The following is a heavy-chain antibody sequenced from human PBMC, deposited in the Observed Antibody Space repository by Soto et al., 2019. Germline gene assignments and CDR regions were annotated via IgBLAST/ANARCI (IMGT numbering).Heavy chain of an antibody. V-gene: IGHV4-31*03. CDR3: ARGRGTGRRPWNWFDP. J-gene: IGHJ5*02. Sequence: SETLSLTCTVSGGSISSGGYYWSWIRQHPGKGLEWIGYIYYSGSTYYNPSLKSRVTISVDASKNQFSLKLSSVTAADTAVYYCARGRGTGRRPWNWFDPWGQGTLVTVSS. CDR1: GGSISSGGYY. D-gene: IGHD2-8*02. CDR2: IYYSGST.